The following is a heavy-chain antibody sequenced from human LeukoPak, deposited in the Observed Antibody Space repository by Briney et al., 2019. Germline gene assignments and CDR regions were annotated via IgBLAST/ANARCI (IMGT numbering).Heavy chain of an antibody. J-gene: IGHJ4*02. CDR2: IIPIFGTA. CDR3: ARDRDYDILTGYYNEVGY. Sequence: SVKVSCKASGGTFSSYAISWVRQAPGQGLEWMGGIIPIFGTANYAQKFQGRVTITADESTSTAYMELSSLRAEDTAVYYCARDRDYDILTGYYNEVGYWGQGTLVTVSS. V-gene: IGHV1-69*13. CDR1: GGTFSSYA. D-gene: IGHD3-9*01.